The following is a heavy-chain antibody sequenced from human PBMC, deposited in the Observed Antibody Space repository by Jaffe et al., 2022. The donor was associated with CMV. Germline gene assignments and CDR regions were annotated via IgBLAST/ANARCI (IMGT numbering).Heavy chain of an antibody. CDR1: GFTFSSYA. D-gene: IGHD6-13*01. V-gene: IGHV3-23*04. Sequence: EVQLVESGGGLVQPGGSLRLSCAASGFTFSSYAMSWVRQAPGKGLEWVSAISGSGGSTYYADSVKGRFTISRDNSKNTLYLQMNSLRAEDTAVYYCAKDTSAGYSSSWAGVNWFDPWGQGTLVTVSS. J-gene: IGHJ5*02. CDR2: ISGSGGST. CDR3: AKDTSAGYSSSWAGVNWFDP.